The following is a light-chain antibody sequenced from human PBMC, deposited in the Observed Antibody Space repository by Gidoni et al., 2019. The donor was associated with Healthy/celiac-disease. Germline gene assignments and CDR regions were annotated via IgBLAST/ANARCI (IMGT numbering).Light chain of an antibody. J-gene: IGKJ2*01. CDR2: WAS. Sequence: DIVMTQSPASLAVSLGERATINCKSSQSVLYSSNNKNYLAWYQQKPGQPPKLLIYWASTRESGVPDRFSGSGSGTDFTLTISSLQAEDVAVYYCQQYYSTRRTFGQGTKLEIK. CDR1: QSVLYSSNNKNY. CDR3: QQYYSTRRT. V-gene: IGKV4-1*01.